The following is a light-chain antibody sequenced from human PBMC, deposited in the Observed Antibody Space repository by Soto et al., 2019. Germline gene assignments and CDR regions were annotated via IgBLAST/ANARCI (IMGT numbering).Light chain of an antibody. V-gene: IGLV2-8*01. CDR3: SSYAGSNNLYV. CDR1: SSDVGGYTY. Sequence: QSALTQPPSASGSPGQSVTISCTGTSSDVGGYTYVSWYQQHPGNAPKLLNYEVSARPSGVPDRFSGSKSGNTASLTVSGLQAEDEADYYCSSYAGSNNLYVFGTGTKVTVL. CDR2: EVS. J-gene: IGLJ1*01.